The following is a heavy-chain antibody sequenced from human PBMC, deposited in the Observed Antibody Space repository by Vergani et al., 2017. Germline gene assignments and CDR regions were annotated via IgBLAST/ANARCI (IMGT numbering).Heavy chain of an antibody. CDR1: GFTFSSYS. CDR3: ARLGTTMNDY. CDR2: ISSSSSYI. J-gene: IGHJ4*02. V-gene: IGHV3-21*01. Sequence: EVQLVESGGGLVQPGRSLRLSCAASGFTFSSYSMNWVRQAPGKGLEWVSSISSSSSYIYYADSVKGRFTISRDNAKNSLYLQMNSLRAEDTAVYYCARLGTTMNDYWGQGTLVTVSS. D-gene: IGHD1-7*01.